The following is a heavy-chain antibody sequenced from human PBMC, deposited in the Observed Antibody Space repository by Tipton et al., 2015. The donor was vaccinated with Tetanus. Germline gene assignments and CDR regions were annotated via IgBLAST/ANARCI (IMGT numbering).Heavy chain of an antibody. Sequence: TLSLTCTVSGGSISSYYWTWIRQPPGRGLEWIGYVHYRGSTNYSPSLRSRVTLSVDTSKNQFSLKLSSVTAADTAVYYCARIGWLQQNKPAFDIWSQGTVVTVSS. CDR2: VHYRGST. D-gene: IGHD6-19*01. CDR1: GGSISSYY. CDR3: ARIGWLQQNKPAFDI. V-gene: IGHV4-59*01. J-gene: IGHJ3*02.